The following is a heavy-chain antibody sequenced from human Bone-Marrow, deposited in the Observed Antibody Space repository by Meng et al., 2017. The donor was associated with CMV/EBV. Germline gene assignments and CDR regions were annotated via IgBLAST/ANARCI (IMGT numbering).Heavy chain of an antibody. D-gene: IGHD6-6*01. V-gene: IGHV4-38-2*02. CDR1: GYSISSGYS. CDR3: GRVEQLVSDY. CDR2: IYHSGRT. Sequence: SETLSLTCTVSGYSISSGYSWAWIRQPPGKGLEWIGSIYHSGRTYSNPSLKSRVTMSVDTSKNHFSLKLSSVNAADTATYFCGRVEQLVSDYWGQGMLVTVSS. J-gene: IGHJ4*02.